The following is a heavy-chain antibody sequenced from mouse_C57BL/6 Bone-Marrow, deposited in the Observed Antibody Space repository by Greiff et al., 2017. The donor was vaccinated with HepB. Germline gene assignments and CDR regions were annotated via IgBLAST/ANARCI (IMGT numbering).Heavy chain of an antibody. CDR3: ARVGVYGSSYRWYFDV. CDR1: GFTFSSYA. J-gene: IGHJ1*03. V-gene: IGHV5-4*03. CDR2: ISDGGSYT. D-gene: IGHD1-1*01. Sequence: EVKLVESGGGLVKPGGSLKLSCAASGFTFSSYAMSWVRQTPEKRLEWVATISDGGSYTYYPDNVKGRFTISRDNAKNNLYLQMSHLKSEDTAMYYCARVGVYGSSYRWYFDVWGTGTTVTVSS.